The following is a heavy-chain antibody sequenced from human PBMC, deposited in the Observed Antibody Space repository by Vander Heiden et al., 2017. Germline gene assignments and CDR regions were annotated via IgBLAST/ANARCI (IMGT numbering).Heavy chain of an antibody. J-gene: IGHJ4*02. CDR3: ARAGRRWLQYLDY. D-gene: IGHD5-12*01. V-gene: IGHV3-21*01. CDR1: GFTFSSYS. Sequence: EVQLVYSGGGLVKPGGSLSLSGAASGFTFSSYSMHWVRRAPGKGLEWVSSISSSSSYIYDADSVKGRFTISRDNAKHSLYLQMNSLRAEDTAVYYCARAGRRWLQYLDYWGQGTLVNVSS. CDR2: ISSSSSYI.